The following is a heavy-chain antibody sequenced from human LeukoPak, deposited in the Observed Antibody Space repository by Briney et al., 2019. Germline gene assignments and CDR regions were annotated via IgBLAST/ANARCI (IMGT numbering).Heavy chain of an antibody. CDR3: ARASGPFDY. D-gene: IGHD3-10*01. V-gene: IGHV3-48*04. J-gene: IGHJ4*02. Sequence: GGSLSLSWAAPGITFQNYCKNWGRPAPGKGLEWISYINSNSDTVHYSNSVEGRFTISRDNAKNTLYLQVTSLRGDDTAVYYCARASGPFDYWGQGTLVTVSS. CDR2: INSNSDTV. CDR1: GITFQNYC.